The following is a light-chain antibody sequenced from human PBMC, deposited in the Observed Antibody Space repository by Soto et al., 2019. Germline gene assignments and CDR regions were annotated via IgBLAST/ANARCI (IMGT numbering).Light chain of an antibody. CDR1: SSDIGNNF. Sequence: QSALTQPPSVSAAPGQKVTISCSGSSSDIGNNFVSWYQQLPGTAPRLLIYENIKRPSGIPDRFSGSRSGTSATLGITGLQTGDEADYYCATWESSLSPYVFGTGTKATV. CDR2: ENI. J-gene: IGLJ1*01. CDR3: ATWESSLSPYV. V-gene: IGLV1-51*02.